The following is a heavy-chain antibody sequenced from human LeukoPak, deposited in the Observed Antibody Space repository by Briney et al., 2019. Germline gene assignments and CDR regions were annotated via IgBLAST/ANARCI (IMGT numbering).Heavy chain of an antibody. D-gene: IGHD3-22*01. CDR1: GFTFSSYG. CDR2: IRYDGSNK. V-gene: IGHV3-30*02. Sequence: GGSLRLSCAAPGFTFSSYGMHWVRQAPGKGLEWVAFIRYDGSNKYYADSVKGRFTISRDNSKNTLYLQMNSLRAEDTAVYYCAKDLVRITMIVVVTDPDAFDIWGQGTMVTVSS. J-gene: IGHJ3*02. CDR3: AKDLVRITMIVVVTDPDAFDI.